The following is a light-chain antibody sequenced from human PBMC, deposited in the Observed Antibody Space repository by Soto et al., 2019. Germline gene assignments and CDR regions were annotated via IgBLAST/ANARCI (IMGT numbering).Light chain of an antibody. CDR2: AAS. Sequence: AIRMTQSPSSFSASTGDRVTITCRASQGISSYLAWYQQKPAKAPKLLIYAASTLQSGVPSRFSGSGSGTDFTLTISCLQSEDFATYYCQQYYSYPRTFGGGTKVDIK. V-gene: IGKV1-8*01. CDR1: QGISSY. CDR3: QQYYSYPRT. J-gene: IGKJ4*01.